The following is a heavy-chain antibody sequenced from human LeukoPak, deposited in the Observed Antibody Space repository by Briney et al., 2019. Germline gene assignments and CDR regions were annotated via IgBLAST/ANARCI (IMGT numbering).Heavy chain of an antibody. Sequence: GASVKVSCKASGGTFSSYAISWVRQAPGQGLEWMGGIIPIFGTANYAQKFQGRVTITADESTSTAYMELSSLRSEDTAVYYCAADPGAVAALEDYYGMDVWGQGTTVTVSS. CDR2: IIPIFGTA. CDR1: GGTFSSYA. J-gene: IGHJ6*02. D-gene: IGHD6-19*01. CDR3: AADPGAVAALEDYYGMDV. V-gene: IGHV1-69*13.